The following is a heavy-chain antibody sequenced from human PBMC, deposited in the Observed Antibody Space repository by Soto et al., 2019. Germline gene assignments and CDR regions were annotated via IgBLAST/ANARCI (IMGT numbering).Heavy chain of an antibody. CDR3: AKHYYFDSSGTDY. V-gene: IGHV3-23*01. CDR1: GFTFSSYA. J-gene: IGHJ4*02. Sequence: GGSLRLSCAASGFTFSSYAMSWVRQAPGKGLEWVSAISGSGGRTYFADSVKGRCTISRDNAKNALYLQVSSLRVEDTAIYYCAKHYYFDSSGTDYWGQGTLVTVSS. D-gene: IGHD3-22*01. CDR2: ISGSGGRT.